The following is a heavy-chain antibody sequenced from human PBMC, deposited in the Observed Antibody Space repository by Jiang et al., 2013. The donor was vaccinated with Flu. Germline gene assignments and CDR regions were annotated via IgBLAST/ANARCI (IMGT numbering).Heavy chain of an antibody. V-gene: IGHV6-1*01. D-gene: IGHD6-13*01. CDR2: TYYRSKWYN. CDR1: GDSVSSNSAA. J-gene: IGHJ3*02. Sequence: KPSQTLSLTCAISGDSVSSNSAAWNWIRQSPSRGLEWLGRTYYRSKWYNDYAVSVKSRITINPDTSKNQFSLQLNSVTPEDTAVYYCARESMWGIAAAGPNAFDIWGQGTMVTVSS. CDR3: ARESMWGIAAAGPNAFDI.